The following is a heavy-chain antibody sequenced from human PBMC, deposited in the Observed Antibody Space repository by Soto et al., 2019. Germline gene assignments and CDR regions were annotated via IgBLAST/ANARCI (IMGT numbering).Heavy chain of an antibody. V-gene: IGHV3-21*01. D-gene: IGHD3-22*01. Sequence: EVQLVESGGGPVRPGGSLKLSCAASGFNFITYSLSWVRQAPGKGLEWVASISSSAVYIDYADSVKGRFTISRDNANNSLYLKMNSLRAEYTATYYCVRDGLDYYDTERLYFDNWGQGTLVTVSS. CDR2: ISSSAVYI. J-gene: IGHJ4*02. CDR3: VRDGLDYYDTERLYFDN. CDR1: GFNFITYS.